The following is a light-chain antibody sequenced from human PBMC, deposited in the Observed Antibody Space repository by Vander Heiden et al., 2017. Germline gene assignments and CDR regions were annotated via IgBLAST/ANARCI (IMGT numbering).Light chain of an antibody. J-gene: IGLJ3*02. V-gene: IGLV1-44*01. CDR3: AAWDDSLDGHWV. Sequence: QSVLTQPPSASGTPGQRVTISCSGGSSNIGSNIVNWYQQLPGTAPKLLIYRINQRPSGVPDRFSGSKSGTSASLAISGLQSEDEADYYCAAWDDSLDGHWVFGGGTKLTVL. CDR2: RIN. CDR1: SSNIGSNI.